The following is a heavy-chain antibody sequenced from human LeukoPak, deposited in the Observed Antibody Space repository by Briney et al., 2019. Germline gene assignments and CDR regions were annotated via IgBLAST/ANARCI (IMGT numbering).Heavy chain of an antibody. D-gene: IGHD5-12*01. CDR3: ARRREEGGYDY. CDR1: GFTFSNYW. J-gene: IGHJ4*02. Sequence: PGGSLRLSCTASGFTFSNYWMHWVRQAPGKGLVWVSRINSDGSRISYGDSVKGRFTISRDNAKSTLYLQMNSLRAEDTAVYYCARRREEGGYDYWGQGTLVTVSS. V-gene: IGHV3-74*01. CDR2: INSDGSRI.